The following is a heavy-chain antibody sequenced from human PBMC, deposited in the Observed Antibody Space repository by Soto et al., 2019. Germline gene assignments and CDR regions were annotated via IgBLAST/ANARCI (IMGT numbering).Heavy chain of an antibody. J-gene: IGHJ6*02. CDR3: ARGPGSSREPGYYYYGMDV. Sequence: QTLSLTCAISGDSVSSNSAAWNWIRQSPSRGLEWLGRAYYRSQWYYDSAVSVRSRITVIPDTSKNQFSLQLNSVTPEDTAVYYCARGPGSSREPGYYYYGMDVWGQGTTVTVSS. D-gene: IGHD6-6*01. V-gene: IGHV6-1*01. CDR2: AYYRSQWYY. CDR1: GDSVSSNSAA.